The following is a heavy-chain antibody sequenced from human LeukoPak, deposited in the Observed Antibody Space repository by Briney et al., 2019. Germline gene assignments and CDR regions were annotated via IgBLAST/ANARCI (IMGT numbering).Heavy chain of an antibody. D-gene: IGHD3-16*01. CDR3: AEGGGGGGRFDS. J-gene: IGHJ4*02. V-gene: IGHV3-48*01. CDR1: GFTFSTYS. CDR2: ISSSSSTI. Sequence: GGSLRLSCAASGFTFSTYSINWVRQAPGKGLEWVSYISSSSSTIYYADSVKGRFAISRDNAKNSLYLQMNSLRPEDTAAYYWAEGGGGGGRFDSWGQGTLVTVSS.